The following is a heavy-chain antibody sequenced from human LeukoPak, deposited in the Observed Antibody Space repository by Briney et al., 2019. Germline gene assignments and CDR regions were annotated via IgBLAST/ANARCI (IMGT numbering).Heavy chain of an antibody. CDR2: ISSNGGST. Sequence: GGSLRLSCAASGFTFSSYAMHWVRQAPGKGLEYVSAISSNGGSTYYANSVKGRFTISRDNSKNTPYLQMGSLRAEDMAVYYCARDLVGDYWGQGTLVTVSS. CDR1: GFTFSSYA. V-gene: IGHV3-64*01. J-gene: IGHJ4*02. D-gene: IGHD2-15*01. CDR3: ARDLVGDY.